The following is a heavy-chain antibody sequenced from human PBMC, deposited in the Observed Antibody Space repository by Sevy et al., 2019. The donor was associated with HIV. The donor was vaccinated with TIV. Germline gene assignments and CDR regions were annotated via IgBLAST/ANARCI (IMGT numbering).Heavy chain of an antibody. CDR3: AKDRRYDILTGYWVRMDYFDY. J-gene: IGHJ4*02. CDR1: GFTFSSYA. D-gene: IGHD3-9*01. V-gene: IGHV3-23*01. Sequence: GGSLRLSCAASGFTFSSYAMSWVRQAPGKGLEWVSAISGSGGSTYYADSVKGRFTISRDNSKNTLYLQMNSLRAEDTAVYYCAKDRRYDILTGYWVRMDYFDYWGQGTLVTVSS. CDR2: ISGSGGST.